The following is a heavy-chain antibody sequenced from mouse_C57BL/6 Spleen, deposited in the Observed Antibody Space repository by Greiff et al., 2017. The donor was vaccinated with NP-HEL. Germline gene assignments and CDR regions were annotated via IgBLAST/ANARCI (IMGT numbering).Heavy chain of an antibody. J-gene: IGHJ2*01. V-gene: IGHV3-6*01. CDR3: ARENDYDGKDYFDY. D-gene: IGHD2-4*01. CDR2: ISYDGSN. Sequence: EVKLVESGPGLVKPSQSLSLTCSVTGYSITSGYYWNWIRQFPGNKLEWMGYISYDGSNNYNPSLKNRISITRDTSKNQFFLKLNSVTTEDTATYYCARENDYDGKDYFDYWGQGTTLTVSS. CDR1: GYSITSGYY.